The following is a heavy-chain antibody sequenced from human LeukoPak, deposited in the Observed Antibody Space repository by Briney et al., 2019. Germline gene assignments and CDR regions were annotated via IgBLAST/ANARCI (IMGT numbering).Heavy chain of an antibody. J-gene: IGHJ4*02. CDR3: ARAYSSGWYFHYFDY. Sequence: PGGSLRLSCAASGFTFSSYWMSWVRQAPGKGLEWVANIKQDGSEKYYVDSVKGRFTISRDNAKNSLYLQMNSLRAEDTAVYYCARAYSSGWYFHYFDYRGQGTLVTVSS. V-gene: IGHV3-7*03. CDR2: IKQDGSEK. CDR1: GFTFSSYW. D-gene: IGHD6-19*01.